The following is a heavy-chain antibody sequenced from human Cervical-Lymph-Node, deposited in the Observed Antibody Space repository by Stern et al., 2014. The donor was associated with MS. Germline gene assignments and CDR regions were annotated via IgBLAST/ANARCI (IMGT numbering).Heavy chain of an antibody. CDR1: GYTFPTSG. CDR3: VYTSSLGGVLFEY. V-gene: IGHV1-18*01. J-gene: IGHJ4*02. CDR2: ISGNSGDT. D-gene: IGHD6-6*01. Sequence: VQLGESGAEVKKPGASVKVSCKASGYTFPTSGFNWVRQAPGQGLARVGWISGNSGDTNYAPKLQGRVSMTTNTSTLTAYMELRNLRSDDTAVYYCVYTSSLGGVLFEYWGQGSLVTVSS.